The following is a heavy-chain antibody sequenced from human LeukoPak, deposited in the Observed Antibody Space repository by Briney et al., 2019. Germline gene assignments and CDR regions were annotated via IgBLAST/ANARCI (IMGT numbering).Heavy chain of an antibody. J-gene: IGHJ4*02. Sequence: GGSLRLSCAASGFTFNSYAMSWVRQAPWDRLQWVSGISDSGGNTYYADSVRGRFTISRDNSKNTLYLQMNSLRAEDTAVYYCARHRSSWLIDYWGQGTLVTVSS. CDR1: GFTFNSYA. D-gene: IGHD6-6*01. CDR3: ARHRSSWLIDY. CDR2: ISDSGGNT. V-gene: IGHV3-23*01.